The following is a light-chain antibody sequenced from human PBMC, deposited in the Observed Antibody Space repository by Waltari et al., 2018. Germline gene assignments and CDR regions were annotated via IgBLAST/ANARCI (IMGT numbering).Light chain of an antibody. CDR1: QGISRH. V-gene: IGKV1-9*01. J-gene: IGKJ5*01. Sequence: DFQLTQSPYFLSASVGDRVTITCRASQGISRHLAWYQQKPGEAPKLLINDVSTLQSGVPSRFSGSGFGTEFTLTISSLQPEDSATYYCQKLDNYPPPTFGQGTRLEI. CDR3: QKLDNYPPPT. CDR2: DVS.